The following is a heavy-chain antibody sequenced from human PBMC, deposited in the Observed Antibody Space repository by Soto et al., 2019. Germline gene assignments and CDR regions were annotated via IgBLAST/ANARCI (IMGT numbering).Heavy chain of an antibody. CDR2: INHSGST. CDR1: GGSFSGYY. D-gene: IGHD3-3*01. V-gene: IGHV4-34*01. J-gene: IGHJ4*02. CDR3: ARGGFWSPNDY. Sequence: SETLSLTCAVYGGSFSGYYWSWIRQPPGKGLEWIGEINHSGSTNYNPSLKSRVTISVDTSKNQFSLKLSSVTAADTAVYYCARGGFWSPNDYWGQGTLVTVSS.